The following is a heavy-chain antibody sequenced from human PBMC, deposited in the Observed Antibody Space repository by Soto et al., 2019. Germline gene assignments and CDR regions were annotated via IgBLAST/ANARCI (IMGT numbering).Heavy chain of an antibody. J-gene: IGHJ4*02. CDR3: ARGGSVLLWFGEFLAY. CDR2: INPNSGGT. V-gene: IGHV1-2*04. CDR1: GYTFTGYY. D-gene: IGHD3-10*01. Sequence: ASVKVSCKASGYTFTGYYMHWVRQAPGQGLEWMGWINPNSGGTNYAQKFQGWVTMTRDTSIRTAYMELSRLRSDDTAVYYCARGGSVLLWFGEFLAYWGQGTLVTVSS.